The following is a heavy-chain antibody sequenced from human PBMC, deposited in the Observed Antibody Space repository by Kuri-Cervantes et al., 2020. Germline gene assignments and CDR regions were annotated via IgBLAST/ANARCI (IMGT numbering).Heavy chain of an antibody. J-gene: IGHJ6*03. D-gene: IGHD1-1*01. CDR1: GGSISSSSYY. V-gene: IGHV4-61*01. CDR2: IYYSGST. Sequence: SETLSLTCTVSGGSISSSSYYWSWIRQPPGKGLEWIGYIYYSGSTNYNPSLKSRVTISVDTSKNQFSLKLSSVTAADTAVYYCATRAYPDYYMDVWGKGTTVTVSS. CDR3: ATRAYPDYYMDV.